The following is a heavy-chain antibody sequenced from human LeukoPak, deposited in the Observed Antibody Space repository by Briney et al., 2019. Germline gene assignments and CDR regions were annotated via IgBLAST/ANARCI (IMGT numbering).Heavy chain of an antibody. V-gene: IGHV4-30-4*08. CDR1: GGSISSGDYY. J-gene: IGHJ3*02. Sequence: SETLSLTCTVSGGSISSGDYYWCWIRQPPGKGLEWIGYIYYSGSAYYNPSLKSRVTISVDTSKNQFSLKLSSVTAADTAVYYCARAVGDFWSGYSSFDIWGQGTMVTVSS. CDR2: IYYSGSA. CDR3: ARAVGDFWSGYSSFDI. D-gene: IGHD3-3*01.